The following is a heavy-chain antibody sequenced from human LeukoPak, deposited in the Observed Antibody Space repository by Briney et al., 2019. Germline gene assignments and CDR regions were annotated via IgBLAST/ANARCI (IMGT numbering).Heavy chain of an antibody. Sequence: KTSETLSLTCTVSGGSISSGGYYWSWIRQHPGKGLEWIVYIYYSGSTYYNPSLKSRVTISVDTSKNHSSLKLSSVTAADTAVYYCARKGYWVTEAFDIWGQGTMVTVSS. CDR3: ARKGYWVTEAFDI. V-gene: IGHV4-31*03. J-gene: IGHJ3*02. CDR1: GGSISSGGYY. D-gene: IGHD2-8*02. CDR2: IYYSGST.